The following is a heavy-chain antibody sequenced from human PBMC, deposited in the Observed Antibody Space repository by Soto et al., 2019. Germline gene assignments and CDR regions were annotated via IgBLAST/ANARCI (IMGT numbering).Heavy chain of an antibody. D-gene: IGHD3-3*01. CDR1: GFTFSSYS. CDR3: ARDRPDYDFWSGYHQNWFDP. CDR2: ISSSSSTI. V-gene: IGHV3-48*02. J-gene: IGHJ5*02. Sequence: PGGSLRLSCAASGFTFSSYSMNWVRQAPGKGLEWVSYISSSSSTIYYADSVKGRFTISRDNAKNSLYLQMNSLRDGDTAVYYCARDRPDYDFWSGYHQNWFDPWGQGTLVTVSS.